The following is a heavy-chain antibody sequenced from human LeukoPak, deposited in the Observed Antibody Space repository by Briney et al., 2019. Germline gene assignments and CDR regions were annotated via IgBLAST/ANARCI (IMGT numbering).Heavy chain of an antibody. CDR1: GYTFTGYY. V-gene: IGHV1-2*02. J-gene: IGHJ5*02. D-gene: IGHD5-12*01. Sequence: GASVKVSCKASGYTFTGYYMHWVRQAPGQGLEWMGWINPNSGGTNYAQKFQGRVTMTTDTSTSTAYMEVRSLISDDTAVYFCARDPGGYSSRGSGCHPWGQGTLVTVSS. CDR2: INPNSGGT. CDR3: ARDPGGYSSRGSGCHP.